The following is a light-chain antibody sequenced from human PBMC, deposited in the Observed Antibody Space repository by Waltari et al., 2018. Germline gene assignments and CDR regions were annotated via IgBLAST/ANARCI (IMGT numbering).Light chain of an antibody. J-gene: IGLJ3*02. V-gene: IGLV1-44*01. CDR1: SSNIGPNT. CDR2: ANT. Sequence: QSMLTQPPSASGTPGQKVTVSCSGCSSNIGPNTVNWSRQCPGTAPKLLIYANTQRPSGVPDRFSGSKSGASASLDIGGLESGDEAQYFCAAWDDSLNVWVFGGGTKVTVL. CDR3: AAWDDSLNVWV.